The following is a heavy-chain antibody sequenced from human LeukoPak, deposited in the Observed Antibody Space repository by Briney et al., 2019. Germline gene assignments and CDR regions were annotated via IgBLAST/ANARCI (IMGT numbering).Heavy chain of an antibody. J-gene: IGHJ3*02. V-gene: IGHV3-21*01. CDR1: AFTFSSHT. Sequence: GGSLRLSCAGSAFTFSSHTINWVRQAPGRGLEWVSCIGFSTTYIHYADSVKGRFTVTRDNAKGSVSLQMNSLRAEDTAVYYCARDINSVAFDMWGQGTVVTVSS. D-gene: IGHD1-1*01. CDR2: IGFSTTYI. CDR3: ARDINSVAFDM.